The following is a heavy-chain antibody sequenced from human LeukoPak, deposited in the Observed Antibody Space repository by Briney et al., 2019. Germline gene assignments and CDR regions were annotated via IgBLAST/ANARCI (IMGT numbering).Heavy chain of an antibody. CDR1: GGSFSGYY. CDR3: ARKRGSFDY. J-gene: IGHJ4*02. V-gene: IGHV4-34*01. CDR2: INHSGST. Sequence: SETLSLTCAVYGGSFSGYYWSWIRQPPGKGLEWIGEINHSGSTNYNPSLKSRVTVSVDTSKNQFSLKLSSVTAADTAVYYCARKRGSFDYWGQGTLVTVSS.